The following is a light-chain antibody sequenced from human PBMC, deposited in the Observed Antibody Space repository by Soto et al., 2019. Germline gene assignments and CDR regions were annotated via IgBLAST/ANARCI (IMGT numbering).Light chain of an antibody. Sequence: DIQMTQSPSTLSASVGDRVTITCRASESISGWLAWYQQKPGEAPKILIYDASTLESGVPSRFSGSGSETQFTLPISRLQPEDFATYYCQQHYTSTWTFGQGTKVDIK. CDR2: DAS. V-gene: IGKV1-5*01. CDR3: QQHYTSTWT. J-gene: IGKJ1*01. CDR1: ESISGW.